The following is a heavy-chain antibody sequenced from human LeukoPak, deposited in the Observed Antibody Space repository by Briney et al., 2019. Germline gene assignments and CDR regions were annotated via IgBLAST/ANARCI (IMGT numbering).Heavy chain of an antibody. D-gene: IGHD3-22*01. CDR2: IRYDGSNK. V-gene: IGHV3-30*02. Sequence: HPGGSLRLSCAASGFTFSSYGMHWVRQAPGKGLEWVAFIRYDGSNKYYTDSVKSRFTISRDNAKNSLYLQMNSLRAEDTAVYYCARAPYYDSSGYYLEGGRGYWGQGTLVTVSS. CDR1: GFTFSSYG. J-gene: IGHJ4*02. CDR3: ARAPYYDSSGYYLEGGRGY.